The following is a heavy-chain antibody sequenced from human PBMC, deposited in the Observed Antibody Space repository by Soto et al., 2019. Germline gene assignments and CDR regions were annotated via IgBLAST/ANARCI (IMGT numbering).Heavy chain of an antibody. CDR1: GFTFSSYW. J-gene: IGHJ6*02. V-gene: IGHV3-7*04. CDR3: ARFYYDSSGYLPSPYYYYYGMDV. D-gene: IGHD3-22*01. Sequence: PGGSLSLSCAASGFTFSSYWMSWVRQAPGKGLEWVANIKQDGSEKYYVDSVKGRFTISRDNAKNSLYLQMNSLRAEDTAVYYCARFYYDSSGYLPSPYYYYYGMDVWGQGT. CDR2: IKQDGSEK.